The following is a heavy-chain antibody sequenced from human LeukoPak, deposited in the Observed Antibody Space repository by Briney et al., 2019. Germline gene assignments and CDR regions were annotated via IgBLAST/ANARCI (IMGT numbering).Heavy chain of an antibody. D-gene: IGHD1-26*01. CDR2: IRRDGRET. V-gene: IGHV3-7*01. J-gene: IGHJ4*02. Sequence: PGGSLRLSCTASGFTFSSYFMSWVRQAPGKGLEWVANIRRDGRETKYVDSVKGRFSISRDNTKNSLYLQINSLRAEDTAVYYCARQYSGSLLFFDYWGQGILVTVSS. CDR1: GFTFSSYF. CDR3: ARQYSGSLLFFDY.